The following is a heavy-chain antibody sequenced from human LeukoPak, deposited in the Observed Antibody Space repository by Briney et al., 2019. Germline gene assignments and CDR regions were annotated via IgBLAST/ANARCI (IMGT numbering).Heavy chain of an antibody. J-gene: IGHJ6*03. CDR3: ARARIVVVVAATVANYYMDV. D-gene: IGHD2-15*01. Sequence: SGTLSLTCAVSGGSISSSNWWSWVRQPPGKGLEWIGEIYHSGSTNYNPSLKSRVTISVDKSKNQFSLKLSSVTAADTAVYYCARARIVVVVAATVANYYMDVWGKGTTVTVSS. CDR1: GGSISSSNW. V-gene: IGHV4-4*02. CDR2: IYHSGST.